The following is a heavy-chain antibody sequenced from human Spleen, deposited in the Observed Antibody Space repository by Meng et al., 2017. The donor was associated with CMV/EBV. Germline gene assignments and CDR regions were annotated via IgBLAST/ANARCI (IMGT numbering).Heavy chain of an antibody. J-gene: IGHJ3*02. CDR3: ARGDFWSGYADAFDI. V-gene: IGHV3-21*01. Sequence: SGFTFSSYSMNWVRQAPGKGLEWVSSISSSSSYIYYADSVKGRFTISRDNAKNSLYLQMNSLRAEDTAVYYCARGDFWSGYADAFDIWGQGTMVTVSS. CDR2: ISSSSSYI. D-gene: IGHD3-3*01. CDR1: GFTFSSYS.